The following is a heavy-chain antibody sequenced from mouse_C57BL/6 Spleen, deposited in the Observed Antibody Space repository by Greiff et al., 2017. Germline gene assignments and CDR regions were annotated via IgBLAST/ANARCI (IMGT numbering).Heavy chain of an antibody. J-gene: IGHJ1*03. D-gene: IGHD1-1*01. Sequence: DVKLVESGPGMVKPSQSLSLTCTVTGYSITSGYDWHWIRHFPGNKLEWMGYISYSGSTNYNPSLKSRISITHDTSKNHFFLKLNSVTTEDTATYYYARGSSYRWYFDVWGTGTTVTVSS. CDR1: GYSITSGYD. CDR3: ARGSSYRWYFDV. V-gene: IGHV3-1*01. CDR2: ISYSGST.